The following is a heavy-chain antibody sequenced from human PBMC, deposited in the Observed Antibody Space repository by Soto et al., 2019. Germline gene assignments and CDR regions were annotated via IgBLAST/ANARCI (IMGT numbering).Heavy chain of an antibody. V-gene: IGHV3-33*01. CDR2: IWSDGSRG. D-gene: IGHD3-16*01. CDR1: RLTFSAHD. CDR3: AGEPKGGAYDMDV. Sequence: QVQLVESGVGVVQPGTSLRLACAASRLTFSAHDMHWVRQAPGQGREWVALIWSDGSRGFYADSVKGRFTISRDNFKNALYLQMNRLGAEDTGVYYCAGEPKGGAYDMDVWGQGTTVTVSS. J-gene: IGHJ6*02.